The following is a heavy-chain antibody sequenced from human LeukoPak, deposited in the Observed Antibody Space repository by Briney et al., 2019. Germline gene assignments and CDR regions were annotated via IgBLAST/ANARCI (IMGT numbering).Heavy chain of an antibody. CDR2: IYYSGST. D-gene: IGHD3-10*01. CDR1: GGSIGSFY. CDR3: ARLAWFGELLSYYYYMDV. J-gene: IGHJ6*03. V-gene: IGHV4-59*01. Sequence: PSETLSLTCTVSGGSIGSFYWTWIRQPPGKGLEWIGSIYYSGSTNYNPSLKSRVTISVDTSKNQFSLKLSSVTAADTAVYYCARLAWFGELLSYYYYMDVWGKGTTVTISS.